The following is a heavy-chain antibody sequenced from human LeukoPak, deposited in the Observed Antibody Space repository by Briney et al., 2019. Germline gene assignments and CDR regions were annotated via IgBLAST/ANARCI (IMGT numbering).Heavy chain of an antibody. CDR3: DYRAWFDP. D-gene: IGHD2-21*01. CDR2: VYYTGSI. Sequence: PSETLSLTCSVSGGSISASSHYWAWVRQPPGKGLEWIGSVYYTGSIRYNTSLKSQVTISVDMSKNDLFLTLSSVTAADTACARRDYRAWFDPWGQGILVTVSP. J-gene: IGHJ5*02. V-gene: IGHV4-39*01. CDR1: GGSISASSHY.